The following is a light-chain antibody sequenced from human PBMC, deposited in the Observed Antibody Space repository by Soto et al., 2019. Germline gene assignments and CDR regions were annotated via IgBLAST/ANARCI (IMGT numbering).Light chain of an antibody. Sequence: DIVMTQSPDSLAVSLGERATINCKSSQSLLYSSNNKNYLAWYQKKPGQPPKLLIYWASTRESGVPDRFSGSGSGTDFTLTISSLQAEDVAVYYCQQYYITPPHTVGQGTNLEIK. J-gene: IGKJ2*01. V-gene: IGKV4-1*01. CDR3: QQYYITPPHT. CDR1: QSLLYSSNNKNY. CDR2: WAS.